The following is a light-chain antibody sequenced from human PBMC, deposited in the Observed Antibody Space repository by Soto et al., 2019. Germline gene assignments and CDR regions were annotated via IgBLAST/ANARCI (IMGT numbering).Light chain of an antibody. CDR3: QQYNNWIT. J-gene: IGKJ5*01. CDR1: QSISIN. Sequence: EIVMTQSPATLAWAPGERAILSCRASQSISINLAWYQQKPGQAPRLLIYAASNRATGVPARFSGSWSGTEFTLTISSLQSEDFAVYYCQQYNNWITFGQGTRWRL. CDR2: AAS. V-gene: IGKV3-15*01.